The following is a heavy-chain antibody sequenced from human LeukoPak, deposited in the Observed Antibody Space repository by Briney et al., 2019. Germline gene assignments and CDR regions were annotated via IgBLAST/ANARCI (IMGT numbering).Heavy chain of an antibody. CDR3: TTDVPYDYVWGSYRYDS. Sequence: GGSLRLSCAASGFTFRNAWMSWVRQAPGKGLEWVGRIKSKTDGGTTDYAAPVEGRFTISRDDSKNTLYLQMNSLKTEDTAVYYCTTDVPYDYVWGSYRYDSWGQGTLVTVSS. J-gene: IGHJ4*02. CDR2: IKSKTDGGTT. V-gene: IGHV3-15*01. CDR1: GFTFRNAW. D-gene: IGHD3-16*02.